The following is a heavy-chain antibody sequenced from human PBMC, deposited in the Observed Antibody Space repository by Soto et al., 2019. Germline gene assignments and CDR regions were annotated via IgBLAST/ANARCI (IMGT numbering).Heavy chain of an antibody. V-gene: IGHV4-39*01. J-gene: IGHJ6*02. CDR1: GGSFGSSGHY. CDR3: ARVDGLHEDSSSWYRYYYYGMDV. CDR2: IYYRGTT. Sequence: SETLSLTCSVSGGSVSGGSFGSSGHYWGWIRQPPGKGLEWIGSIYYRGTTYYNPSLKSRVTISVAKSKNQFSLKLSSVTAADTAVYYCARVDGLHEDSSSWYRYYYYGMDVWGQGTTVTVSS. D-gene: IGHD6-13*01.